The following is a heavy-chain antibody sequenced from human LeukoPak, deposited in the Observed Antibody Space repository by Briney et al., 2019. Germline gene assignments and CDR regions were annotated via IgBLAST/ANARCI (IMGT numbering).Heavy chain of an antibody. D-gene: IGHD3-16*02. V-gene: IGHV4-38-2*02. CDR1: GYSISSGYY. CDR3: ARDIEETPAADY. Sequence: SETLSLTCTVSGYSISSGYYWGWIRQPPGKGLEWIGSIYHSGSTYYNPSLKGRVTISVDTSKNQFSLKLSSVTAADTAVYYCARDIEETPAADYWGQGTLVTVSS. CDR2: IYHSGST. J-gene: IGHJ4*02.